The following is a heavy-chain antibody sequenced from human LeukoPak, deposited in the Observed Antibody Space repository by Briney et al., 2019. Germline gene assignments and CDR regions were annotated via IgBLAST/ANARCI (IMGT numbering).Heavy chain of an antibody. Sequence: GGSLRLSCAASGFTLSSYWMSWVRQAPGKGLEWGANIKQDESEKYYVDSVKGRFTISRDNAKNSLYLQMNRLRAEDTAVYYCARDFGYDREFFDIWGQGTMVTVSS. CDR1: GFTLSSYW. D-gene: IGHD3-22*01. CDR3: ARDFGYDREFFDI. V-gene: IGHV3-7*01. J-gene: IGHJ3*02. CDR2: IKQDESEK.